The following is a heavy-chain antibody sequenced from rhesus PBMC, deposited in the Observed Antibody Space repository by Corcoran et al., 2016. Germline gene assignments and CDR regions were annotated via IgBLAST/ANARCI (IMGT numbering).Heavy chain of an antibody. CDR2: ISGSSGST. CDR3: ARVVGMVA. CDR1: GGSISSSNW. D-gene: IGHD4-4*01. J-gene: IGHJ4*01. Sequence: QVQLQESGPGLVKPSETLSLTCAVSGGSISSSNWWSWIRQPPGKGLEWIGDISGSSGSTYYNPSLKSRVTISKDPSKNQFSLKLSSVTAADTAVYYCARVVGMVAWGQGVLVTVSS. V-gene: IGHV4S19*01.